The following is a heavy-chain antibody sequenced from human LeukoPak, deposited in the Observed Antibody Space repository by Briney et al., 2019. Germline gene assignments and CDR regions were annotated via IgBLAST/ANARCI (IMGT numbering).Heavy chain of an antibody. Sequence: PSETLSLTCTVSGGSMSGYYWSWVRQPPGKGLEWIGDIYYSGSTNYMPSLKSRVTISVDTSKNQFFLIMSSVTAADTAVYYCARDQDGRFDPWGQGTLVTVSS. V-gene: IGHV4-59*01. J-gene: IGHJ5*02. CDR3: ARDQDGRFDP. CDR2: IYYSGST. CDR1: GGSMSGYY.